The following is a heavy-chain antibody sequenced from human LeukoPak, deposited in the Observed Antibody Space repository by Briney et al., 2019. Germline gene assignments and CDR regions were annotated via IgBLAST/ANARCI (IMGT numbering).Heavy chain of an antibody. CDR3: GKSLNYDDSSGYYANLDY. J-gene: IGHJ4*02. CDR1: GFTFSSYA. V-gene: IGHV3-23*01. Sequence: PGGSLRLSCAASGFTFSSYAMSWVRQAPGKGLEGVSALSGSGGSTYYADSVKGRFTISRDNPKNTLYLQVNSLRGEERAVYYCGKSLNYDDSSGYYANLDYWGQGTLVTVSS. D-gene: IGHD3-22*01. CDR2: LSGSGGST.